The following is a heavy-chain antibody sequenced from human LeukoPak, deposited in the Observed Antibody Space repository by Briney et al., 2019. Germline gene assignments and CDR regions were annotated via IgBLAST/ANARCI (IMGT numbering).Heavy chain of an antibody. CDR3: SRDFNGRNDF. V-gene: IGHV3-13*04. J-gene: IGHJ4*02. CDR1: GFTFSSYD. D-gene: IGHD1-14*01. CDR2: IGTAGDT. Sequence: PGGSLRLSCAASGFTFSSYDMHWVRQGTGKGLEWVSAIGTAGDTYYPGSVKGRFTISRDNAKNTLSLEMNSLGDEDTAVYYCSRDFNGRNDFWGQGTLVTVSS.